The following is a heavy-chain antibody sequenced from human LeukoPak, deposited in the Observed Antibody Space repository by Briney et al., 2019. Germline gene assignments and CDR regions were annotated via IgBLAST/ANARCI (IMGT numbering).Heavy chain of an antibody. V-gene: IGHV3-11*01. CDR2: ISSSGSTI. D-gene: IGHD3-16*02. CDR3: ARGPGAYYDYVWGSYRTEPFDY. J-gene: IGHJ4*02. CDR1: GFTFSDYY. Sequence: GGSLRLSCAASGFTFSDYYMSWIRQAPGKGLEWVSYISSSGSTIYYADSVKGRFTISRGSAKNSLYLQMNSLRAEDTAVYYCARGPGAYYDYVWGSYRTEPFDYWGQGTLVTVSS.